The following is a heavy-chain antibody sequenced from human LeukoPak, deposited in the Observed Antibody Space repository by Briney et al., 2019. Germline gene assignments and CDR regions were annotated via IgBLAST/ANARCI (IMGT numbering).Heavy chain of an antibody. V-gene: IGHV4-34*01. Sequence: SETLSLTCAVCGGSFSGYYWSWVRQPPGKGLEWIGEINHSGSTNYNPCLKSRATISVDTSKNQFSLKLSSVTATDTALYYCARSRDGYHPLDYWGQGTLVTVSS. CDR3: ARSRDGYHPLDY. D-gene: IGHD5-24*01. CDR1: GGSFSGYY. J-gene: IGHJ4*02. CDR2: INHSGST.